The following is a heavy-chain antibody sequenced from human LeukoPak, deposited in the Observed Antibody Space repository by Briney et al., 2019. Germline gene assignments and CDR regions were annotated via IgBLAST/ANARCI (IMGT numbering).Heavy chain of an antibody. Sequence: SETLSLTCTVSGGSISGSYWSWTRQPPGEGLEWIAYMYNSGSTNYNPSLKSRVTISIDTSKNQFSLKLSSLTAADTAIYYCARGIESYGDYGYWGQGILVTVSS. D-gene: IGHD4-17*01. CDR1: GGSISGSY. CDR3: ARGIESYGDYGY. J-gene: IGHJ4*02. CDR2: MYNSGST. V-gene: IGHV4-59*01.